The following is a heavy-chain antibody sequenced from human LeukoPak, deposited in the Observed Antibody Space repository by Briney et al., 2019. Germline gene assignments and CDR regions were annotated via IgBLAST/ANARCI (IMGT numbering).Heavy chain of an antibody. V-gene: IGHV3-7*01. CDR2: IKQDGTER. CDR3: ARYVNYFDP. Sequence: GGSLRLSCAASGFTFSSYWMTWVRQAPGKGLEWVATIKQDGTERYNVDSVRGRFTISRDNAQNSLFLQVNSLRAEDTALYYCARYVNYFDPWGQGTLITVSS. CDR1: GFTFSSYW. D-gene: IGHD3-10*02. J-gene: IGHJ4*02.